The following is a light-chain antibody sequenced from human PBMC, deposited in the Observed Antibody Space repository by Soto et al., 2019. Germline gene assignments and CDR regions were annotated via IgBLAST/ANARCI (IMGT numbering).Light chain of an antibody. V-gene: IGKV3-15*01. CDR1: QSVSSN. Sequence: EIVMTQSLATLSVSPGERATLSCRASQSVSSNLAWYQQKPGQAPRLLIYGASTRATGIPARFSGSGSGTEFTLTISSLQSEDFAVYYCQQYRTFGPGTKVDIK. J-gene: IGKJ3*01. CDR2: GAS. CDR3: QQYRT.